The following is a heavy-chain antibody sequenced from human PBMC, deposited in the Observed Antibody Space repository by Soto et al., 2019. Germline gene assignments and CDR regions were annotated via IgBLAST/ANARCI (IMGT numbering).Heavy chain of an antibody. CDR1: GYSFTSYW. CDR3: ARQGIPVAGQYYYYGMDV. D-gene: IGHD6-19*01. V-gene: IGHV5-10-1*01. CDR2: IDPSDSYT. Sequence: GESLKISCKGSGYSFTSYWISWVRQMPGKGLEWMGRIDPSDSYTNYSPSFQGHVTISADKSISTAYLQWSSLKASDTAMYYCARQGIPVAGQYYYYGMDVWGQGTTVTVSS. J-gene: IGHJ6*02.